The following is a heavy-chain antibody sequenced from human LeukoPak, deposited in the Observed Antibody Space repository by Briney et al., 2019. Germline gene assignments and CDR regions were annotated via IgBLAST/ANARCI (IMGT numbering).Heavy chain of an antibody. CDR1: GYQFISYT. Sequence: GASVKVSCKASGYQFISYTMSWVRQAPGQGLEWMGWINTKTANPTYAQDFTGRLVFSLDTSVSTAYLRISGLKAGDTAVYYCARVAGFGERGMDVWGQGTTVTVSS. CDR3: ARVAGFGERGMDV. CDR2: INTKTANP. V-gene: IGHV7-4-1*02. J-gene: IGHJ6*02. D-gene: IGHD3-10*01.